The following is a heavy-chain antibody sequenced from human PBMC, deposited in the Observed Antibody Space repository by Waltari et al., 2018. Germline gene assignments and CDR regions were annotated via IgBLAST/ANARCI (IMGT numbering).Heavy chain of an antibody. D-gene: IGHD7-27*01. Sequence: EVQLLESGGRLVQPVGSLRLSCAASGFTFSTYVLNRVRQAPGNGLGWVSSISDRGSSINYADPGKGRFTISRDNSENTLYLQMNSLRAEDTAVYYCARGSGVDSWGQGTLVTISS. CDR3: ARGSGVDS. CDR1: GFTFSTYV. V-gene: IGHV3-23*01. CDR2: ISDRGSSI. J-gene: IGHJ4*02.